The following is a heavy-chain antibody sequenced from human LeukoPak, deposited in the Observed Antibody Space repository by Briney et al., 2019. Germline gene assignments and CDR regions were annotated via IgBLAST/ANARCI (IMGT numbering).Heavy chain of an antibody. V-gene: IGHV3-30-3*01. CDR1: GFSFSNYA. J-gene: IGHJ3*02. CDR3: ARGYDILTGPTGRGDPRDAFDI. Sequence: PGGSLRLSCAASGFSFSNYATHWVRQAPGKGLEWVAIISHAGSNKYYADSVKGRFTISRDNSKNTLYLQMNSLRAEDTAVYYCARGYDILTGPTGRGDPRDAFDIWGQGTMVTVSS. D-gene: IGHD3-9*01. CDR2: ISHAGSNK.